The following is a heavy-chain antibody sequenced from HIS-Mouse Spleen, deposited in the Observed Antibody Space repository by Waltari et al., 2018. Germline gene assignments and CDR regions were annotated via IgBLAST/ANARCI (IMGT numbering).Heavy chain of an antibody. D-gene: IGHD2-8*01. CDR3: ARYCTNGVCSYYFDY. CDR2: IYYSGSP. Sequence: QLQLQESGPGLVKPSETLSLTCTVSGGSISSSSYYWGWIRQPPGKGLEWIGSIYYSGSPDYHPSLKSRVAISVDTSKNQFSLKLSSVTAADTAVYYCARYCTNGVCSYYFDYWGQGTLVAVSS. V-gene: IGHV4-39*07. CDR1: GGSISSSSYY. J-gene: IGHJ4*02.